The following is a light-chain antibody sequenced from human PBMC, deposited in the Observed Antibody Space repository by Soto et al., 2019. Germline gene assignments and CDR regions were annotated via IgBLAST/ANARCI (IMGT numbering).Light chain of an antibody. CDR1: QSVTSSY. J-gene: IGKJ4*01. CDR2: GAS. V-gene: IGKV3-20*01. CDR3: QQYYSYPPLT. Sequence: EIVLTQSPGTLSLSPGERATLSCRASQSVTSSYLAWWQQKPGQAPRLLIYGASSRATGIPDRFSGSGSGTDFTLTISCLQSEDFATYYCQQYYSYPPLTFGGGTKVEIK.